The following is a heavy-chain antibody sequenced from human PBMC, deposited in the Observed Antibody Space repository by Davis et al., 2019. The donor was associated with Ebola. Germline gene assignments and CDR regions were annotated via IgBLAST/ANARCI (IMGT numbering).Heavy chain of an antibody. D-gene: IGHD6-19*01. Sequence: AASVKVSCKASGYTFTSYGISWVRQAPGQGLEWMGWISAYNGNTNYAQKLQGRVTMTTDTSTSTAYMELRGLRSDDTAVYHCARASSGWYNWFDPWGQGTLVTVSS. CDR2: ISAYNGNT. CDR3: ARASSGWYNWFDP. J-gene: IGHJ5*02. CDR1: GYTFTSYG. V-gene: IGHV1-18*01.